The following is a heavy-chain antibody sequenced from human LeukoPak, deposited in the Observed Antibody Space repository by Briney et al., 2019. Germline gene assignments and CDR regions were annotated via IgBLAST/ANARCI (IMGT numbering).Heavy chain of an antibody. D-gene: IGHD3-3*01. CDR2: IIPIFGTA. Sequence: ASVTVSCKASGGTFSSYAISWVRQAPGQGLEWMGGIIPIFGTANYAQKFQGRVTITADESTSTAYMELSSLRSEDTAVYYCATSADFWMGYYYGMDVWGQGTTVTVSS. V-gene: IGHV1-69*01. CDR1: GGTFSSYA. J-gene: IGHJ6*02. CDR3: ATSADFWMGYYYGMDV.